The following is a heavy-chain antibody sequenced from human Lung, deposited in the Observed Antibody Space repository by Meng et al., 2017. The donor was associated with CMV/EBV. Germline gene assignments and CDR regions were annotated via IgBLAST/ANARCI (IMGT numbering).Heavy chain of an antibody. D-gene: IGHD1-26*01. CDR1: GGTFNSYA. J-gene: IGHJ4*02. CDR3: ARAPPIVGASFDS. CDR2: IIPIFGTT. V-gene: IGHV1-69*12. Sequence: QVQLVQSGAEVKKPGSSVKVSCKTSGGTFNSYATSRVRQASGQGLEWMGGIIPIFGTTNYAQKFQGRIRITADESTSTAYMELSSLRSEDTAVYYCARAPPIVGASFDSWGQGTLVTVSS.